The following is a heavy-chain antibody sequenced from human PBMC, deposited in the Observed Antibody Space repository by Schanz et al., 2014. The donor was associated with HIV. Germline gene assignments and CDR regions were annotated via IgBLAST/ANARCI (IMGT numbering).Heavy chain of an antibody. CDR2: ISGSSIT. Sequence: EVQLLESGGGLVQPGGSLRLSCAASGFTFSSYAMSWVRQAQGKGLEWVSAISGSSITYSADSVKGRFTISRDNSKNTLYLQMNSLRAEDTAVYYCALSRPSGYGGSWYFDLWGRGTLVAVSS. D-gene: IGHD2-15*01. CDR3: ALSRPSGYGGSWYFDL. J-gene: IGHJ2*01. V-gene: IGHV3-23*01. CDR1: GFTFSSYA.